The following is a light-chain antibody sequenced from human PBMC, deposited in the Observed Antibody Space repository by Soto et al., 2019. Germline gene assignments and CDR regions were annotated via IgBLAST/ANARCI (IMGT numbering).Light chain of an antibody. J-gene: IGKJ2*01. CDR2: GTS. CDR1: QSVSSNF. CDR3: QQYGTSPT. V-gene: IGKV3-20*01. Sequence: EIVLTQSPGTLSLSPGERPTLSCRASQSVSSNFLAWYQQKPGQAPRLLIYGTSSRATGIPDRFSGSGSGTDFTLTISRLEPEDFAVYYCQQYGTSPTFGQGTKLEIK.